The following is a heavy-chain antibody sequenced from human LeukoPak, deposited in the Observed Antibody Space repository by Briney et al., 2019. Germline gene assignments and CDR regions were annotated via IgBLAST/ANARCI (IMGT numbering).Heavy chain of an antibody. CDR2: ISNDGSNK. CDR1: GFIFSSYG. D-gene: IGHD3-22*01. J-gene: IGHJ4*02. V-gene: IGHV3-30*18. Sequence: TGGSLRLSCAASGFIFSSYGMHWVRQAPGKGLEWVAVISNDGSNKYYADSVKGRFTISRDNSKNTLYLQMNGLRAEDTAVYYCAKDNYYESSAYQEYWGQGTLVTVSS. CDR3: AKDNYYESSAYQEY.